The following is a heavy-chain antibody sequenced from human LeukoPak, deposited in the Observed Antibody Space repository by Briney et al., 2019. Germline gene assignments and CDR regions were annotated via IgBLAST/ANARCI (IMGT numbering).Heavy chain of an antibody. J-gene: IGHJ6*02. V-gene: IGHV3-30-3*01. CDR1: GFTFSSYA. CDR2: ISYDGSNK. Sequence: GRSLRLSCAASGFTFSSYAMHWVRQAPGKGLEWVAVISYDGSNKYYADSVKGRFTISRDNSKNTLYLQMNSLRAEDTAVYYCARVPVYYGMDVWGQGTTVTVSS. CDR3: ARVPVYYGMDV.